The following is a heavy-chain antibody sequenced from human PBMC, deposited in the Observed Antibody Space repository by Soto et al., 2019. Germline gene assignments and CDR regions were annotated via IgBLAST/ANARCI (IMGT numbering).Heavy chain of an antibody. Sequence: QVQLVESGGGVVQPGRSLRLSCAASGFTFSSYGMHWVRQAPGKGLEWVAVIWYDGSNKYYADSVKGRFTISRDKSKNTLYLQMNSLRAEDTAVYYCARDSKVYCGGDCRLYGMDVWGQGTTVTVSS. CDR3: ARDSKVYCGGDCRLYGMDV. V-gene: IGHV3-33*01. J-gene: IGHJ6*02. D-gene: IGHD2-21*02. CDR2: IWYDGSNK. CDR1: GFTFSSYG.